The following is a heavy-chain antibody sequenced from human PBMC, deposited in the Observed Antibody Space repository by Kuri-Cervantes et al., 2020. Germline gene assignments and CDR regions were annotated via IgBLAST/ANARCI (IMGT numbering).Heavy chain of an antibody. D-gene: IGHD4-11*01. CDR3: ARAPPAYSNPDDY. CDR2: INPNSGGT. V-gene: IGHV1-2*02. J-gene: IGHJ4*02. CDR1: GYTFTGYY. Sequence: ASVKVSCKASGYTFTGYYMHWVRQAPGQGLEWMGWINPNSGGTNYAQNFRGRVTMTRDTSINTAYMDLRRLRSDDTAVFYCARAPPAYSNPDDYWGQGTLVTVSS.